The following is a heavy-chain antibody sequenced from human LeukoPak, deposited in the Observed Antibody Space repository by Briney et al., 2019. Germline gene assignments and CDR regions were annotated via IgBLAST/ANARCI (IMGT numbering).Heavy chain of an antibody. CDR2: ISSSGGST. J-gene: IGHJ4*02. Sequence: PGGSLRLSCAASAFTFSSYAMSWVRQAPGKGLEWVSAISSSGGSTYYADSVKGRFTISRDNSKNTLFLQMNSLRAEDTAVYYCARGAARMVEMGSIISFHYWGQGTLVTVSS. D-gene: IGHD5-24*01. CDR3: ARGAARMVEMGSIISFHY. V-gene: IGHV3-23*01. CDR1: AFTFSSYA.